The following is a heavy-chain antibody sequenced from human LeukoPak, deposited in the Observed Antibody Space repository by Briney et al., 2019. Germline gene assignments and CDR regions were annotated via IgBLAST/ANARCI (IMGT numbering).Heavy chain of an antibody. CDR2: INTDGTVT. D-gene: IGHD6-19*01. V-gene: IGHV3-74*01. CDR1: GFTFSKYW. Sequence: GGSLRLSCAASGFTFSKYWMLWVRLAPGKGLECVSRINTDGTVTTYADSVKGRFTVSRDNADNTMFLQMNSVRDEDTAVYYCATKQWLAPPPDSWGQGTPVTVSS. J-gene: IGHJ4*02. CDR3: ATKQWLAPPPDS.